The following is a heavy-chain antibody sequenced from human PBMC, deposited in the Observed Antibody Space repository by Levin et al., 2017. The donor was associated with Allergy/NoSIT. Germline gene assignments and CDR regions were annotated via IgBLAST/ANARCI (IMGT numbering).Heavy chain of an antibody. Sequence: SQTLSLTCTVSGGSISSTTYYWGWIRQPPGKGLEWIGSIYYSGSTYYNPSLKSRVTISVDMSKNQFSLKLTSVTAADTAVYYCARPPRGQWQAEIDYWGQGTLVTVSS. CDR1: GGSISSTTYY. D-gene: IGHD6-19*01. CDR3: ARPPRGQWQAEIDY. J-gene: IGHJ4*02. CDR2: IYYSGST. V-gene: IGHV4-39*01.